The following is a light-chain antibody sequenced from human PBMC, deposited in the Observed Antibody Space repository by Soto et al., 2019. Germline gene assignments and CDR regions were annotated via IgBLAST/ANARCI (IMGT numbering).Light chain of an antibody. Sequence: DIQMTQSPSTLSASVGASVTVSHLASQSISSWLAWYQQKPGKAPKLLIYGASSLESGVPARFSGSGSGTEFTLTISGLQAEDLATYYCQQYTSYSQTFGQGTKVDIK. CDR1: QSISSW. V-gene: IGKV1-5*01. CDR3: QQYTSYSQT. CDR2: GAS. J-gene: IGKJ1*01.